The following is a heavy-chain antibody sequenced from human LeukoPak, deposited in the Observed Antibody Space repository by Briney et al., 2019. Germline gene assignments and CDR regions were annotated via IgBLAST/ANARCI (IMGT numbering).Heavy chain of an antibody. V-gene: IGHV4-61*02. CDR1: GVSITSGSFY. D-gene: IGHD2-21*01. CDR2: IYSTGAP. Sequence: PSQALSLTCTVSGVSITSGSFYWNWIRQPAGKGLEWIGRIYSTGAPAYNASFKSRVSMSRDPSKNQFFLKLTSVSAADTAVYFCATEGCGDWGCVRAFDSWGQGTLVTVSS. CDR3: ATEGCGDWGCVRAFDS. J-gene: IGHJ4*02.